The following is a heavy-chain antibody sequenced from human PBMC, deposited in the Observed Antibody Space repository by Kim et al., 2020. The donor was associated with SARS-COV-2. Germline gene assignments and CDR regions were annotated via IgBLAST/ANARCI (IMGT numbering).Heavy chain of an antibody. D-gene: IGHD4-4*01. Sequence: ASVKVSCKASGYTFKTYPIHWLRQAPGQTLEWMGWVNAANDQTKYSQKFQGRITISRDTSANTAYMELRSLTTKDTAFYYWVRDMNPTVYDYWGQGTLVTVSS. V-gene: IGHV1-3*01. J-gene: IGHJ4*02. CDR3: VRDMNPTVYDY. CDR1: GYTFKTYP. CDR2: VNAANDQT.